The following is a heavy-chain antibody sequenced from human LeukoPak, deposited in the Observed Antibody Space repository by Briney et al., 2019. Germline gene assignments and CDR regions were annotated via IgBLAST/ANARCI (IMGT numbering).Heavy chain of an antibody. CDR3: AAVEVGWIDYRYTDY. D-gene: IGHD3-16*02. Sequence: ASVKVSCKASGFTFTSSAVQWVRQARGQRLEWIGWIVVGSGNTNYAQKFQERVTITRDMSTSTAYMELSSLRSEDTAVYYCAAVEVGWIDYRYTDYWGQGTLVTVSS. CDR1: GFTFTSSA. CDR2: IVVGSGNT. V-gene: IGHV1-58*01. J-gene: IGHJ4*02.